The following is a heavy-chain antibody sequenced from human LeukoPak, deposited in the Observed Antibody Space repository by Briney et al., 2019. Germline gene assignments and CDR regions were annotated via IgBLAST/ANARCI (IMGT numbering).Heavy chain of an antibody. Sequence: GGSLRLSCAASGFTFSSYSMNWVRQAPGKGLEWVSSISSSSSYIYYADSVKGRFTISRDNAKNSLYLQMNRLRAEDTAVYYCARAPRALVGYVSQLDYWGQGTLVTVSS. D-gene: IGHD3-16*01. CDR1: GFTFSSYS. CDR3: ARAPRALVGYVSQLDY. V-gene: IGHV3-21*01. J-gene: IGHJ4*02. CDR2: ISSSSSYI.